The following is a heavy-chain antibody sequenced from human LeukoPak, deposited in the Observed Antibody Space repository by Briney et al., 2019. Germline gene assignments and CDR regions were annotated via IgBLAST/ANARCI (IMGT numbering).Heavy chain of an antibody. CDR3: AKIVLNKRTYYYDSSSLGYFDY. J-gene: IGHJ4*02. D-gene: IGHD3-22*01. CDR1: GFTFGNYP. CDR2: VSANGVST. Sequence: GGSLRLSCAASGFTFGNYPFSWVRQAPGKGLEWVSVVSANGVSTLYANSVKGRFTISRDNFVNTLYLQMSSLRAEDTAVYYCAKIVLNKRTYYYDSSSLGYFDYWGQGTLVTVSS. V-gene: IGHV3-23*01.